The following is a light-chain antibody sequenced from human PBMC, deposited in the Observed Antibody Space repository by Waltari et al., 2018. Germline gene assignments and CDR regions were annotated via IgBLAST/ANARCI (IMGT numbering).Light chain of an antibody. CDR1: SRDVGSCNR. J-gene: IGLJ2*01. CDR3: SSYTSSSTPV. V-gene: IGLV2-18*02. Sequence: QSALTQPPSVSGSPGQSVTISCTGTSRDVGSCNRFSWYQQPPRPAPKRMIYEVSNRPSGVPDRFSGSKSGNTAFLTISGLQAEDEADYYCSSYTSSSTPVFGGGTKLTVL. CDR2: EVS.